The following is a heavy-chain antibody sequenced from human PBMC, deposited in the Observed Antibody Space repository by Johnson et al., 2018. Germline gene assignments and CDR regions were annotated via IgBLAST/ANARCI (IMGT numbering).Heavy chain of an antibody. V-gene: IGHV3-11*01. D-gene: IGHD3-3*01. CDR1: GFTLSDYY. J-gene: IGHJ1*01. CDR2: SSRAGPI. CDR3: AAWSGDSRDLEH. Sequence: QVRLLESGGALVEPGGSLRLSCAASGFTLSDYYLSWIRQAPGKGLDWVSYSSRAGPIYYGDSGRGRFTISRDNAKNSLYLQMNNLRAEDTAVYFCAAWSGDSRDLEHWGQGTLVTVSS.